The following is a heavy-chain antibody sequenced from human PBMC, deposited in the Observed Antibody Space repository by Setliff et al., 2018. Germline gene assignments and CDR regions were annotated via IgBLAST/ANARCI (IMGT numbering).Heavy chain of an antibody. D-gene: IGHD1-26*01. V-gene: IGHV4-39*07. CDR3: TKGRVGLAARAGY. CDR2: INYSGST. CDR1: GGSISSSRYY. J-gene: IGHJ4*02. Sequence: TLSLTCTVSGGSISSSRYYWGWIRQPPGKGLEWIGSINYSGSTYYNPSLKSRVTISVDTSKNQFSLKLSSVTAADTAIYYCTKGRVGLAARAGYWGQGTLVTVSS.